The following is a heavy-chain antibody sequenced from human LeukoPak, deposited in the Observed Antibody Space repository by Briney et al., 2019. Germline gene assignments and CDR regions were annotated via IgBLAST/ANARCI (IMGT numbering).Heavy chain of an antibody. CDR1: GFTFDDYA. J-gene: IGHJ3*02. CDR3: AKDSFYSGSYLSAFDI. Sequence: PGGSLRLSCAASGFTFDDYAMHWVRQAPGKGLEWVSGISWNSGSIGYADSVKGRFTISRDNAKNSLYLQMNSLRAEDTALNYCAKDSFYSGSYLSAFDIWGQGTMVTVSS. CDR2: ISWNSGSI. D-gene: IGHD1-26*01. V-gene: IGHV3-9*01.